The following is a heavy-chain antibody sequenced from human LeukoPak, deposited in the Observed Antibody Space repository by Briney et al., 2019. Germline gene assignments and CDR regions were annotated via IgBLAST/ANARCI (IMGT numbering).Heavy chain of an antibody. Sequence: SVKVSCKASGGTFSSYAISWVRQAPGQGLEWMGRIIPILGIANYAQKFQGRVTITADKSTSTAYMELSSLRSEDTAVYYCAREGIGYDGSLNSFASWGQGPLVTVSS. CDR3: AREGIGYDGSLNSFAS. V-gene: IGHV1-69*04. CDR1: GGTFSSYA. D-gene: IGHD5-12*01. CDR2: IIPILGIA. J-gene: IGHJ4*02.